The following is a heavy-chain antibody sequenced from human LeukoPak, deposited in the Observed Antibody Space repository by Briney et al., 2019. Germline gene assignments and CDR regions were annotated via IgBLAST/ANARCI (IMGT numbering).Heavy chain of an antibody. CDR2: IKRDGSEK. D-gene: IGHD3-10*01. V-gene: IGHV3-7*01. J-gene: IGHJ4*02. CDR1: GFTFSSYW. CDR3: ARGLWFGELGYDY. Sequence: GGSLRLSCAASGFTFSSYWMSWVRQAPGKGLEWVANIKRDGSEKYYVDSVKGRFTISRDNAKNSLYLQMNSLRAEDTAVYYCARGLWFGELGYDYWGQGTLVTVSS.